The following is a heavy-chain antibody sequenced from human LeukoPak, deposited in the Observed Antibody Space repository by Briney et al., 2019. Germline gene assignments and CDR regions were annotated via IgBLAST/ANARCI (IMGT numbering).Heavy chain of an antibody. CDR2: IIPIFGTA. CDR3: ATVPYCSSTSCHTGD. D-gene: IGHD2-2*02. V-gene: IGHV1-69*05. Sequence: SVKVSCKASGGTFSSYAISWVRQAPGQGLEWMGGIIPIFGTANYAQKFQGRVTITTDESTSTAYMELSSLRSEDTAVYYCATVPYCSSTSCHTGDWGQGTLVTVSS. J-gene: IGHJ4*02. CDR1: GGTFSSYA.